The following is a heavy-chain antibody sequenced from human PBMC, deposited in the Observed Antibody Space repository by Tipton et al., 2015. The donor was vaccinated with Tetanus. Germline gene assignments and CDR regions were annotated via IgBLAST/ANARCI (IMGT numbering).Heavy chain of an antibody. CDR3: AKESASRNFYFDS. D-gene: IGHD1-14*01. CDR1: RGTFNNFP. J-gene: IGHJ4*02. CDR2: ITPVFGTP. V-gene: IGHV1-69*01. Sequence: QLVQSGAEVKKPGSSVKVSCKGSRGTFNNFPISWVRQAPGQGLEWMGGITPVFGTPTYAQKFQDRVTITADESTKTAYMELSNLRAEDTAFYYCAKESASRNFYFDSWGQGTLVTVST.